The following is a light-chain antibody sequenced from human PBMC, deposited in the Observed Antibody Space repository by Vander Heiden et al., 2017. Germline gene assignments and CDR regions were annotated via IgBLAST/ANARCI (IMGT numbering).Light chain of an antibody. CDR2: GAS. J-gene: IGKJ1*01. CDR3: EQSDSTPRT. CDR1: QSISFY. Sequence: DIQMTQSPSSLSASVGDRVTITCRASQSISFYLNWYQQKPEKAPNLLIYGASSLQGGVPSRFSGSGSETDFTLTISSLQPEDFATYYCEQSDSTPRTFGQGTKVEIK. V-gene: IGKV1-39*01.